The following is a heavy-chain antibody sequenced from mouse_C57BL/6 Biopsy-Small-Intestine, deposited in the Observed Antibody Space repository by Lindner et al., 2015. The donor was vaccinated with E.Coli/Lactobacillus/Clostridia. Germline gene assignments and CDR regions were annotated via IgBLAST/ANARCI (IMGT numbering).Heavy chain of an antibody. D-gene: IGHD1-3*01. V-gene: IGHV1-81*01. CDR1: GYTFTSYG. CDR3: AREGALGSSDY. J-gene: IGHJ2*01. CDR2: IYPRSGNT. Sequence: VQRQESGAELARPGASVKLSCKASGYTFTSYGISWLKQRTGQGLEWIGEIYPRSGNTYFNEKFKGKATLTADKSSSTAYMELRSLTSEDSAVYFCAREGALGSSDYWGQGTTLTVSS.